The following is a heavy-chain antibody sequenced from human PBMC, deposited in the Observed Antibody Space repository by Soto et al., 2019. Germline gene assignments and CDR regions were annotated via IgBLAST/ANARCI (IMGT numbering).Heavy chain of an antibody. CDR1: EFTFDKYY. CDR3: ARGNWNYYYGFDV. CDR2: IKPDGSEQ. Sequence: GGSLRLSCAASEFTFDKYYMTWVRQAPGRGPEWVANIKPDGSEQYYVDSVKGRFTISRDNANNSLYLQMNSLRAEDTAVYFCARGNWNYYYGFDVWGQGTTVTVSS. V-gene: IGHV3-7*01. D-gene: IGHD1-20*01. J-gene: IGHJ6*02.